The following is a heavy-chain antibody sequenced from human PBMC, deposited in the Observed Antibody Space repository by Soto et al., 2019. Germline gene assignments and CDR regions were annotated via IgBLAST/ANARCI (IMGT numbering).Heavy chain of an antibody. V-gene: IGHV1-3*04. CDR1: GYSCNRFV. Sequence: QVQLVQSGAEVKKPGASVKVSCKASGYSCNRFVIHWMRQAPGQRFEWMGWVNTGSGKTEYSPNFQGRVTISSDSPASTVYMELSSLRSEDTAVYYCARTFAYCAANCDSPHHLLHYWGQGTLVAVSS. CDR3: ARTFAYCAANCDSPHHLLHY. CDR2: VNTGSGKT. J-gene: IGHJ4*02. D-gene: IGHD2-21*01.